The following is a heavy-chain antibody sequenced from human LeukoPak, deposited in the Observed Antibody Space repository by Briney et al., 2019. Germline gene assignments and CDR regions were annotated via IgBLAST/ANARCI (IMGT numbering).Heavy chain of an antibody. D-gene: IGHD6-13*01. Sequence: GGSLRLSCAASGFTFDDYTMHWVRQPPGKGLGWISLITWDGGTTYYADSVRGRFTISRDNSKNSLFLRMNSLRPEDTALYYCARDRTAEAGNDYYMGVWGNGTTVIVSS. V-gene: IGHV3-43*01. CDR2: ITWDGGTT. CDR3: ARDRTAEAGNDYYMGV. J-gene: IGHJ6*03. CDR1: GFTFDDYT.